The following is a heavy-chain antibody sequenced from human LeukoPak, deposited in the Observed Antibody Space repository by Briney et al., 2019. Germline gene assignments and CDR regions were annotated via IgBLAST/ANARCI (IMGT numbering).Heavy chain of an antibody. D-gene: IGHD5-18*01. CDR1: GGSFSGYY. V-gene: IGHV4-34*01. CDR2: INHSGST. CDR3: ARAPENVDTAQNWFDP. J-gene: IGHJ5*02. Sequence: KPSETLSLTCAVYGGSFSGYYWSWIRQPPGKGLEWIGEINHSGSTNYNPSLKSRVTISVDTSKNQFSLKLSSVTAADTAVYYCARAPENVDTAQNWFDPWGQGTLVTVSS.